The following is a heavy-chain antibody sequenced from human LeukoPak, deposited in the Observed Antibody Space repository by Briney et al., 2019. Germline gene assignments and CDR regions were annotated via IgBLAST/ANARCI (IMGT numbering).Heavy chain of an antibody. CDR3: ARDRFGVFDY. D-gene: IGHD3-10*01. J-gene: IGHJ4*02. CDR1: GFTFTEYY. CDR2: TSSFDGTV. V-gene: IGHV3-11*01. Sequence: GGSLRLACAASGFTFTEYYMSWIRQAPGKGPEWISYTSSFDGTVNYAESVKGRFTISRDSAKSLLYLQMSSLRDEDTAVYYCARDRFGVFDYWGQGTLVSVSS.